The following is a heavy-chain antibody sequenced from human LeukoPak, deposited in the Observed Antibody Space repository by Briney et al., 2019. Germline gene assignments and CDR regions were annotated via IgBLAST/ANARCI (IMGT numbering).Heavy chain of an antibody. V-gene: IGHV3-48*01. CDR2: IGGRGSNI. J-gene: IGHJ4*02. D-gene: IGHD2-2*01. CDR3: VKPRYCSSTSCSGNFDY. Sequence: PGGSLRLSCAASGFTFSSYSMNWVRQAPGKGLEWVSYIGGRGSNICYADSVKGRFTISRDNAKNSVNLQMNSLRAEDTAVYYCVKPRYCSSTSCSGNFDYWGQGTLVTVSS. CDR1: GFTFSSYS.